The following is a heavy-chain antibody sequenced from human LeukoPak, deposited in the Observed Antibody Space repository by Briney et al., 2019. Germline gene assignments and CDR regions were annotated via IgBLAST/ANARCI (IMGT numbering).Heavy chain of an antibody. CDR2: INRDSSVK. V-gene: IGHV3-7*01. CDR3: ARDQSYYDSSGYDAFDI. D-gene: IGHD3-22*01. CDR1: GFNFTAFW. J-gene: IGHJ3*02. Sequence: GGSLRLSCAASGFNFTAFWMSWVRQTPEKGLEFVANINRDSSVKNYVDSVKGRFTISRDNAKKSLFLELNSLRAEDTAVYYCARDQSYYDSSGYDAFDIWGQGTMVTVSS.